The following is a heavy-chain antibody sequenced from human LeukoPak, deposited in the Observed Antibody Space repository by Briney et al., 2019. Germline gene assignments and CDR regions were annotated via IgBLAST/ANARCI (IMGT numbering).Heavy chain of an antibody. J-gene: IGHJ3*02. D-gene: IGHD4-17*01. V-gene: IGHV3-66*01. CDR3: AREYGDPLRDVGDDAFDI. CDR2: IYSGGST. CDR1: GFTVSSNY. Sequence: GGSLRLSCAASGFTVSSNYMSWVRQAPGKGLEWVSVIYSGGSTYYADSVKGRFTISRDNSKNTLYLQMNSLRAEDTAVYYCAREYGDPLRDVGDDAFDIWGQGTMVTVSS.